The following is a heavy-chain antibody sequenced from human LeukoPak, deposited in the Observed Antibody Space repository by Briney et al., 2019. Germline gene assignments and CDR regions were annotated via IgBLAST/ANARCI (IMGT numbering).Heavy chain of an antibody. Sequence: ASVKVSCKTSGYTFSNYGVSWVRQAPGQGLEWMGWISGYNGNTDYGQKFQGRVTMTTDTSTTTVYMELRRLRFDDTAVYYCARIHDFWHGYQGVFHDYWGQGTLVTVSS. V-gene: IGHV1-18*01. J-gene: IGHJ4*02. CDR1: GYTFSNYG. CDR2: ISGYNGNT. CDR3: ARIHDFWHGYQGVFHDY. D-gene: IGHD3-3*01.